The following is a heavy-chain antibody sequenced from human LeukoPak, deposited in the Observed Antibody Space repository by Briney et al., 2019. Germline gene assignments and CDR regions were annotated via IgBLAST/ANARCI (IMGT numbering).Heavy chain of an antibody. J-gene: IGHJ4*02. D-gene: IGHD4-17*01. CDR1: GYTFTNYY. V-gene: IGHV1-46*01. CDR3: ARENGDFDY. CDR2: INPSAGST. Sequence: ASVTVSCKASGYTFTNYYLHWVRQAPGQGLEWMRIINPSAGSTSYAQKFQGRVTMTRDTSTSTVYMELSSLRSEDTVVYYCARENGDFDYWGQGTLVTVSS.